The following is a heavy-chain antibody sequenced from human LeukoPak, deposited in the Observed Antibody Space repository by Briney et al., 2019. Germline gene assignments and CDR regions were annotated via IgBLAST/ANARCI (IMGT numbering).Heavy chain of an antibody. CDR2: IYYSGST. CDR3: ARELPIDAFDI. Sequence: SETLSLTCTVSGGSISSGGYYWSWIRQHPGKGLEWIGYIYYSGSTNYNPSLKSRVTISVDTSKNQFSLKLSSVTAADTAVYYCARELPIDAFDIWGQGTMVTVSS. CDR1: GGSISSGGYY. V-gene: IGHV4-61*08. J-gene: IGHJ3*02.